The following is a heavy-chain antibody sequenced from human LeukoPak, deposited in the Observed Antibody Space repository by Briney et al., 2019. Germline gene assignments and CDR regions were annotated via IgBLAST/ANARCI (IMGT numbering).Heavy chain of an antibody. CDR1: GGTFSSYA. CDR3: ARGGSTTSYYYYYGMDV. CDR2: IIPIFGTA. Sequence: SVKVSCKASGGTFSSYAISWVRQAPGQGLEWMGGIIPIFGTANYAQKFQGRVTMTRDTSASTVYMELSSLRSEDTAVYYCARGGSTTSYYYYYGMDVWGQGTTVTVSS. V-gene: IGHV1-69*05. D-gene: IGHD1-1*01. J-gene: IGHJ6*02.